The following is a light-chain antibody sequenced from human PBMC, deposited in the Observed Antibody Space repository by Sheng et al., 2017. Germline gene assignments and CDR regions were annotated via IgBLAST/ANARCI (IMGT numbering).Light chain of an antibody. Sequence: QSVLTQSPSVSGTPGQRVTISCSGSSSNIGSKLCVLVPATPRNVPKLLIYRDNQRPSGVPDRFSGSKSGTSASLAISGLRSEDEADYYCAAWDDNLSGVFGGGTKLTVL. CDR3: AAWDDNLSGV. CDR1: SSNIGSKL. V-gene: IGLV1-47*01. J-gene: IGLJ3*02. CDR2: RDN.